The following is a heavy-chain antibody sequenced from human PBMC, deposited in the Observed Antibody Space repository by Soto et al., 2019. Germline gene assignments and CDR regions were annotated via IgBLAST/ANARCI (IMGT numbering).Heavy chain of an antibody. Sequence: PSETLALTCTVPGGSISSSTYYWGWMRQPPGKGLEWIASFFIGGNTYYNPSLKSPVTISVDTSKNQFSLKMSSVTAADTGVYFCSRRDGLHIVAYFWGQGNLVPGSS. CDR3: SRRDGLHIVAYF. D-gene: IGHD3-16*02. CDR2: FFIGGNT. CDR1: GGSISSSTYY. V-gene: IGHV4-39*01. J-gene: IGHJ4*01.